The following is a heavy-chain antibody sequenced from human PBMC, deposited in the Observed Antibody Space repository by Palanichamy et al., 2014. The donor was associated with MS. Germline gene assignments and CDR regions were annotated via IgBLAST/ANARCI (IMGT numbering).Heavy chain of an antibody. D-gene: IGHD6-13*01. J-gene: IGHJ3*02. V-gene: IGHV6-1*01. CDR2: TYYRSKWYY. CDR1: GDSVSSNSGA. Sequence: VQLQQSGPGLVKPSQTLSLTCAISGDSVSSNSGAWNWIRQSPSRGLEWLGRTYYRSKWYYDYAVSVKSRITINPDTSKNQFSLQLNSVTPEDTAVYYCASGNTYRAGSSFAFDIWGQGTMVTVSS. CDR3: ASGNTYRAGSSFAFDI.